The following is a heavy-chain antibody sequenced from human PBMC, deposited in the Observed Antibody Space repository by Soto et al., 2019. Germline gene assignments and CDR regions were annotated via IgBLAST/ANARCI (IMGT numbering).Heavy chain of an antibody. CDR3: ARDLGDYGGNFGFDY. V-gene: IGHV3-53*04. Sequence: EVQLVESVGGLVQPGGSLRLSCAASGFTVSSNHMSWVRQAPGKGLEWVSVIYSGGSTYYADSVKGRFTIYRHNSKNTLYLQMNSLRAEDTAVYYCARDLGDYGGNFGFDYWGQGTLVTVSS. CDR1: GFTVSSNH. CDR2: IYSGGST. J-gene: IGHJ4*02. D-gene: IGHD4-17*01.